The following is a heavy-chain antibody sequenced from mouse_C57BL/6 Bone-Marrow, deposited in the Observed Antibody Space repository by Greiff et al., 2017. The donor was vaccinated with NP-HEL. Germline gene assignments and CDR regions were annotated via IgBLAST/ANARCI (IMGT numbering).Heavy chain of an antibody. Sequence: EVKLMESGGGLVKPGGSLKLSCAASGFTFSDYGMHWVRQAPEKGLEWVAYISSGSSTIYYADTVKGRFTISRDNAKNTLFLQMTSLRSEDTAMYYCARMRARYFDYWGQGTTLTVSS. CDR2: ISSGSSTI. J-gene: IGHJ2*01. CDR3: ARMRARYFDY. V-gene: IGHV5-17*01. CDR1: GFTFSDYG.